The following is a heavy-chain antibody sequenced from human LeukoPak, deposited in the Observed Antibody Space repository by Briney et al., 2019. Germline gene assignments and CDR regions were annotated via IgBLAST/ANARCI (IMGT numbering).Heavy chain of an antibody. CDR2: IHSGSYT. CDR3: ARQMVREIIYNWFDT. D-gene: IGHD3-10*01. J-gene: IGHJ5*02. CDR1: GFSVSSNY. Sequence: GSLRLSCAASGFSVSSNYVSWVRQAPGRGLEWVSAIHSGSYTIYADSVRGRFTISRDNSKNTVFLQMNSLRAEDTAVYYCARQMVREIIYNWFDTWGQGTLVTVSS. V-gene: IGHV3-66*04.